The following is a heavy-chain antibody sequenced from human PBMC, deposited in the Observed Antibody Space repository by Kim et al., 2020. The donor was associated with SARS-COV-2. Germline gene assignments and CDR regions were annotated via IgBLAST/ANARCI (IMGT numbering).Heavy chain of an antibody. CDR2: AWYDGSIK. V-gene: IGHV3-33*01. CDR1: KFTFSNYA. D-gene: IGHD1-1*01. CDR3: ARDVGETIETTYVFGL. Sequence: GGSLRLSCAASKFTFSNYAMHWLRQAPGKGLEWVGVAWYDGSIKYYRESVEGRFSISRDNAKNTLYLQMNSLRVEDTAVYYCARDVGETIETTYVFGLWGQGTVVTVSS. J-gene: IGHJ3*01.